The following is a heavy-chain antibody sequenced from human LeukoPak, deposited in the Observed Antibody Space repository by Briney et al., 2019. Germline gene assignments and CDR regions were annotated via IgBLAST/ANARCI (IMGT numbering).Heavy chain of an antibody. CDR3: ARGPPTIFGVVIMDCYYGMDV. CDR2: INPNSGGT. V-gene: IGHV1-2*02. Sequence: ASVKVSCKASGYTFTGYYMHWVRQAPGQGLEWMGWINPNSGGTNYAQKFQGRVTMTRDTSISTAYMELSRLRSDDTAVCYCARGPPTIFGVVIMDCYYGMDVWGQGTTVTVSS. J-gene: IGHJ6*02. D-gene: IGHD3-3*01. CDR1: GYTFTGYY.